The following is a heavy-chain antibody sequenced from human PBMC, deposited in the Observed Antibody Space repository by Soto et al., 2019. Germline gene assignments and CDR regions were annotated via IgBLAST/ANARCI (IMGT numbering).Heavy chain of an antibody. CDR2: ISSSGSTI. J-gene: IGHJ5*02. CDR3: ARDNPGDYYIWFDP. CDR1: GFTFSSYE. V-gene: IGHV3-48*03. D-gene: IGHD4-17*01. Sequence: EVQLVESGGGLVQPGGSLRLSCAASGFTFSSYEMNWVRQAPGKGLEWVSYISSSGSTIYYAYSVKGRFTISRDNAKNSLYLQMNSLRAEDTAVYYCARDNPGDYYIWFDPWGQGTLVTVSS.